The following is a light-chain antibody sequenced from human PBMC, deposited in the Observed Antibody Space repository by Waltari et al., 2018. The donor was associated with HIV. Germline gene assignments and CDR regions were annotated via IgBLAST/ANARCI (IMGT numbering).Light chain of an antibody. J-gene: IGKJ3*01. CDR2: ATS. CDR3: QQSYSTPFT. CDR1: QSISRY. V-gene: IGKV1-39*01. Sequence: DIQMTQSPSSLSASVGDTVTITCRASQSISRYLNWYRQRPGKAPNLLIYATSSLQSGVPSRFGGSGSWTDFTLTITSLQPEDFATYYCQQSYSTPFTFGPGTKVDV.